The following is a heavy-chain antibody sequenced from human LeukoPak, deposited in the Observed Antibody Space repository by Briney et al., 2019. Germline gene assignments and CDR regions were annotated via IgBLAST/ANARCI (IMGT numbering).Heavy chain of an antibody. V-gene: IGHV4-34*01. J-gene: IGHJ4*02. D-gene: IGHD3-3*01. CDR2: INHSGST. Sequence: SETLSLTCAVSGGSFSGYYWSWIRQPPGEGLEWIGEINHSGSTNYNPSLKSRVTISVDTSKNQFSLKLSSVTAADTAVYYCARAKGRITIFGVATDYWGQGTLVTVSS. CDR1: GGSFSGYY. CDR3: ARAKGRITIFGVATDY.